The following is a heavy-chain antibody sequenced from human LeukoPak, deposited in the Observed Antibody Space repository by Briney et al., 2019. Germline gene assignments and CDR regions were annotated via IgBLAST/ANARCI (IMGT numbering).Heavy chain of an antibody. CDR3: ARAPKGDYYYYMDV. D-gene: IGHD3-16*01. CDR2: INPNSGGT. V-gene: IGHV1-2*02. CDR1: GYTFTGYY. J-gene: IGHJ6*03. Sequence: ASVKVSCKASGYTFTGYYMHCVRQAPGQGLECMGWINPNSGGTNYAQKFQGRVTMTRDTSISTAYMELRRLRSDDTAVYYCARAPKGDYYYYMDVWGKGTTVTIS.